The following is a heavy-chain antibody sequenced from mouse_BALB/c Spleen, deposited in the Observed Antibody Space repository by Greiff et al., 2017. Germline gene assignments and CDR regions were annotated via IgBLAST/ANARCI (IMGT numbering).Heavy chain of an antibody. CDR2: ISSGGGST. CDR1: GFAFSSYD. D-gene: IGHD1-1*01. J-gene: IGHJ4*01. CDR3: ARLSYYYGAMDY. Sequence: EVKLMESGGGLVKPGGSLKLSCAASGFAFSSYDMSWVRQTPEKRLEWVAYISSGGGSTYYPDTVKGRFTISRDNAKNTLYLQMSSLKSEDTAMYYCARLSYYYGAMDYWGQGTSVTVSS. V-gene: IGHV5-12-1*01.